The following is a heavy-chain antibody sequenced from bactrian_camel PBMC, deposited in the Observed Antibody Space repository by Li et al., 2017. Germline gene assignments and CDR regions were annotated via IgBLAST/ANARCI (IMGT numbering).Heavy chain of an antibody. CDR1: GYIFGSCD. CDR3: ATDDPRLRLLVAFPVLSLVT. Sequence: DVQLVESGGGLVQPGGSLTLSCTAPGYIFGSCDMFWFRQRPGEERELVARLKSDGTSTYADSVKGRFTISRDNAKNTLTLQMNSLKTEDTGVYYCATDDPRLRLLVAFPVLSLVTGARGPRSPSP. D-gene: IGHD1*01. V-gene: IGHV3S10*01. J-gene: IGHJ6*01. CDR2: LKSDGTS.